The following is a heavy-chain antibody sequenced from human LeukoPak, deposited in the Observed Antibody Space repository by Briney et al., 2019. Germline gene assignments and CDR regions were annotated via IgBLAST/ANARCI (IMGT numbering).Heavy chain of an antibody. Sequence: SQTLSLTCAVSGGSISSGGYSWSWIRQPPGKGLEWIGYIYYSGSTYYNPSLKSRVTISVDTSKNQFSLKLSSVTAADTAVYYCAKEGGYSYGDAPLHFDYWGQGILVTVSS. V-gene: IGHV4-30-4*07. CDR2: IYYSGST. D-gene: IGHD5-18*01. J-gene: IGHJ4*02. CDR3: AKEGGYSYGDAPLHFDY. CDR1: GGSISSGGYS.